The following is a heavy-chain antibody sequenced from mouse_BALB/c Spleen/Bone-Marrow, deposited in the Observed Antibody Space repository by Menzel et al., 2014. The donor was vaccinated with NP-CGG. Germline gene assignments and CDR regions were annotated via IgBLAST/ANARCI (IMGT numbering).Heavy chain of an antibody. Sequence: VQGVESGAEVVRPGTSVKVSCKASGYDFTSYLIEWIKQRPGQVLEWIGVINPGSGGSNYNEKFTGKATLTVDKSSSTAYMQLSSLTSDDSAVYFCARNANWLFTYWGQGTLVTVSA. J-gene: IGHJ3*01. CDR1: GYDFTSYL. CDR3: ARNANWLFTY. CDR2: INPGSGGS. V-gene: IGHV1-54*01. D-gene: IGHD4-1*01.